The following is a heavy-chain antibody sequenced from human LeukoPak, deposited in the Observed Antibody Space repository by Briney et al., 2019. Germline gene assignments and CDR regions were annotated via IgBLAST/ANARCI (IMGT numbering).Heavy chain of an antibody. V-gene: IGHV4-38-2*01. CDR2: IYHSGST. CDR1: GYSISSGYY. CDR3: ARPSLWFGELTGAFDI. Sequence: SETLSLTCAVSGYSISSGYYWGWIRQPPGKGLEWIGSIYHSGSTYYNPSLKSRVTISVDTSKNQFSLKLSSVTAADTAVYYCARPSLWFGELTGAFDIWGQGTLVTVSS. J-gene: IGHJ4*02. D-gene: IGHD3-10*01.